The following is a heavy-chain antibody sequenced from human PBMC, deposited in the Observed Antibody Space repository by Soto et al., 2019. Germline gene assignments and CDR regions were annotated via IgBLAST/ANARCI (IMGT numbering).Heavy chain of an antibody. CDR2: IYPNENT. V-gene: IGHV3-53*01. CDR1: GFSVRSNY. D-gene: IGHD3-16*01. J-gene: IGHJ4*02. Sequence: GGSLRLSCAASGFSVRSNYLSWVRKAPGKGLEWVSEIYPNENTNYADSVRGRFTISRDNSDNTVYLHMNNLTAEDTAVYYCARQWGRAYFDYWGQGTLVTVSS. CDR3: ARQWGRAYFDY.